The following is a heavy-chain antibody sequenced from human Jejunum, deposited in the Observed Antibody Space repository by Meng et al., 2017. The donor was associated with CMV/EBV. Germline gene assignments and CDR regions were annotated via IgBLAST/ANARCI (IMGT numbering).Heavy chain of an antibody. J-gene: IGHJ4*02. V-gene: IGHV3-23*01. CDR2: ITRTGEST. CDR1: XXTFSNLV. D-gene: IGHD2/OR15-2a*01. Sequence: GLXQPWXXLRLSCAAXXXTFSNLVMNWVRQAPGKGLEYVSLITRTGESTYYADSVKGRFTISRDDSRNTVYLQMNSLTTEDTAVYYCAKNRDGIDSWGQGTLXTVSS. CDR3: AKNRDGIDS.